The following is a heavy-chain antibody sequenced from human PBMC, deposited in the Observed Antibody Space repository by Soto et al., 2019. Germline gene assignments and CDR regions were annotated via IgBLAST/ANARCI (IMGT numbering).Heavy chain of an antibody. CDR1: GGSVSSGDYY. J-gene: IGHJ4*02. Sequence: TLSLTCTVSGGSVSSGDYYWSWIRQPPGKGLEWIGHIYYSGSTYYNPALKSRVTISVDTSKNQFSLKLSSVTAADTAVYHCARSRYCSSTSCFTLGDYFDYWGQGPLVTVSS. CDR2: IYYSGST. D-gene: IGHD2-2*01. V-gene: IGHV4-30-4*08. CDR3: ARSRYCSSTSCFTLGDYFDY.